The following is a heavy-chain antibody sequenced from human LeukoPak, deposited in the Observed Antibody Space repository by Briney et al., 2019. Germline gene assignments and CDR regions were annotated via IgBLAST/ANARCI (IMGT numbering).Heavy chain of an antibody. V-gene: IGHV3-21*01. CDR2: ISSSSYI. J-gene: IGHJ6*04. CDR3: AELGITMIGGV. Sequence: GGSLRLSCAASGFTFSSYSMNWVRQASGQGLEWVSSISSSSYIYYADSVKGRFTISRDNAKNSLYLQMNSLRAEDTAVYYCAELGITMIGGVWGKGTTVTISS. CDR1: GFTFSSYS. D-gene: IGHD3-10*02.